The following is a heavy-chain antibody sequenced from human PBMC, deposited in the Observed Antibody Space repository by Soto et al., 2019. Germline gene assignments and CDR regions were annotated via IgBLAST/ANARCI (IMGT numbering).Heavy chain of an antibody. D-gene: IGHD2-21*01. CDR2: IYYSGST. V-gene: IGHV4-59*01. CDR3: ARYPGRPDIVVGMDV. CDR1: GGSISSYY. Sequence: PSETLSLTCTVSGGSISSYYWSRIRQPPGKGLEWIGYIYYSGSTNYNPSLKSRVTISVDTSKNQFSLKLSSVTAADTAVYYCARYPGRPDIVVGMDVWGQGTTVTVSS. J-gene: IGHJ6*02.